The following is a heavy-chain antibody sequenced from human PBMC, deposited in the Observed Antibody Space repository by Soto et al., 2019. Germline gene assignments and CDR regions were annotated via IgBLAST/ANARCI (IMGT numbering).Heavy chain of an antibody. Sequence: EVQLVESGGGLVQPGGSLRLSCAASGFTFRNSWMSWVRQAPGKGPEWVASIDQGGCVEYYVDSVKGRFTISRDNAKNSLYLQMNSLIGEDTATYYCARAGWWGQGTLVIVSS. V-gene: IGHV3-7*01. J-gene: IGHJ4*02. D-gene: IGHD2-15*01. CDR3: ARAGW. CDR2: IDQGGCVE. CDR1: GFTFRNSW.